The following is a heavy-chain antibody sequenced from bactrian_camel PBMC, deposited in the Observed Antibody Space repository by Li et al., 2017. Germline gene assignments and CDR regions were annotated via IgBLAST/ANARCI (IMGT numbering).Heavy chain of an antibody. CDR1: GFTFSTYA. D-gene: IGHD2*01. J-gene: IGHJ4*01. Sequence: VQLVESGGGLVQPGGSLRLTCAAPGFTFSTYAMSWVRQAPGKGLEWVARIIDSGAKTYYSDSVKGRFAVSRDNAKNTLYLQLDSLKTEDTGLYYCATNIRVVVVAGAGDYWGRGTQVTVS. CDR2: IIDSGAKT. CDR3: ATNIRVVVVAGAGDY. V-gene: IGHV3S31*01.